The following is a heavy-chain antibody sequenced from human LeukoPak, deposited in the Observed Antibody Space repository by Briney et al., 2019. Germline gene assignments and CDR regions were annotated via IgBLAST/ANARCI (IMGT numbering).Heavy chain of an antibody. J-gene: IGHJ3*02. CDR2: ISAYNGNT. V-gene: IGHV1-18*04. CDR3: ARVCSGGSCYHDAFDI. Sequence: ASVKVSCKASGYTFTGYYMHWVRQAPGQGLEWMGWISAYNGNTNYAQKLQGRVTMTTDTSTSTAYMELRSLRSDDTAVYYCARVCSGGSCYHDAFDIWGQGTMVTVSS. D-gene: IGHD2-15*01. CDR1: GYTFTGYY.